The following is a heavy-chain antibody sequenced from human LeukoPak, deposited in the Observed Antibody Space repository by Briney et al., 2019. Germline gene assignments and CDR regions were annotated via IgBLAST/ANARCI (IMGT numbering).Heavy chain of an antibody. CDR1: GFTFSTYE. D-gene: IGHD3-3*01. CDR3: ARESGDFWSGSYGMDV. J-gene: IGHJ6*02. CDR2: ISSSGSTR. V-gene: IGHV3-48*03. Sequence: GGSLRLSCAASGFTFSTYEVNWVRQAPGKGLEWISYISSSGSTRYYADSVKGRFTISRDNAKNSLYLQMNSLRAEDTAVYYCARESGDFWSGSYGMDVWGPGTTVTVSS.